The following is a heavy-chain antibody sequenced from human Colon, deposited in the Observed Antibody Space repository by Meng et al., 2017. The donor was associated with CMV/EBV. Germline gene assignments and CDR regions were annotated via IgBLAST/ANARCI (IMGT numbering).Heavy chain of an antibody. Sequence: QVKLLQWGAGLLKPLETLALSCAVYGESFSGYYWTWIRQPPGRGLEWIGESYYTGSTNYSPSLKSRVTISLDTSKNQFSLKLNSVTAADTAVYYCARATKSSCWEVLDYWGHGTLVTVSS. D-gene: IGHD2-2*01. CDR3: ARATKSSCWEVLDY. J-gene: IGHJ4*01. CDR2: SYYTGST. V-gene: IGHV4-34*01. CDR1: GESFSGYY.